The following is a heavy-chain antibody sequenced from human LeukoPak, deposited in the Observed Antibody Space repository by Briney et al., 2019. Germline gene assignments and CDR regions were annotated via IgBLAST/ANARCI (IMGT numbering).Heavy chain of an antibody. CDR3: VRTSGWYSSWFDP. CDR2: IYPGDSDT. V-gene: IGHV5-51*01. Sequence: GESLKISCKGSGYTFTRCWIGWVRQMPGKGLEWMAIIYPGDSDTRYSPSFQGQVTISVDKSISTAYMQWSSLKASDTAIYYCVRTSGWYSSWFDPWGQGTLVTVSS. D-gene: IGHD6-19*01. J-gene: IGHJ5*02. CDR1: GYTFTRCW.